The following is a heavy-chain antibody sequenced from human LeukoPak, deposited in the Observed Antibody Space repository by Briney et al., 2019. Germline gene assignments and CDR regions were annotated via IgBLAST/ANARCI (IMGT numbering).Heavy chain of an antibody. D-gene: IGHD6-19*01. J-gene: IGHJ6*02. CDR2: ISGSGGST. Sequence: GGSLRLSCAASGFTFSSYWMHWVRKAPGKGLEWVSAISGSGGSTYYADSVKGRFTISRDNSKNTLYLQMNSLRAEDTAVYYCAKEGGWDVYYYYYGMDVWGQGTTVTVSS. V-gene: IGHV3-23*01. CDR3: AKEGGWDVYYYYYGMDV. CDR1: GFTFSSYW.